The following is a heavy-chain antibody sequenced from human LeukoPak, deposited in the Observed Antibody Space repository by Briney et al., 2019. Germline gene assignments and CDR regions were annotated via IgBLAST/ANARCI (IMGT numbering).Heavy chain of an antibody. J-gene: IGHJ4*02. CDR2: INHRGSA. CDR3: ARPLDCSSTTCSGSFHY. D-gene: IGHD2-2*01. V-gene: IGHV4-34*01. Sequence: PSETLSLTCAVYGGSFSGYYWSWVRQPPGTGLEWIGEINHRGSATYNPSLKSRVTISVDTSKNQFSLKLSSVTAADTAVYYCARPLDCSSTTCSGSFHYWGQGTLVTVSS. CDR1: GGSFSGYY.